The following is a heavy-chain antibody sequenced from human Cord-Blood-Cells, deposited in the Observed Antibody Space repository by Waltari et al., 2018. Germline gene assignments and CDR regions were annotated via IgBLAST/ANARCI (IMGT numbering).Heavy chain of an antibody. V-gene: IGHV4-34*01. Sequence: QVQLQQWGAGLLKPSETLSLTCAVYGGSFSGYYWSWIRQPPGKGLEWIGEINHSGSTNYNPARKSRVTISVDTSKNQFSLKLSSVTAADTAVYYCARGPGQFVRGYFDYWGQGTLVTVSS. CDR2: INHSGST. CDR3: ARGPGQFVRGYFDY. CDR1: GGSFSGYY. J-gene: IGHJ4*02. D-gene: IGHD6-6*01.